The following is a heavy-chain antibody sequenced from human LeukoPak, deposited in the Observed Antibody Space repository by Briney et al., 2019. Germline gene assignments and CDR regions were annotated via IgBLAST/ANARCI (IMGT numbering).Heavy chain of an antibody. J-gene: IGHJ5*02. CDR3: ARGSPLYYDFWSGYYTPNWFDP. CDR1: GYTFTSYD. CDR2: MNPNSGNT. V-gene: IGHV1-8*01. D-gene: IGHD3-3*01. Sequence: ASVKVSCKASGYTFTSYDINWVRQATGQGLEWMGWMNPNSGNTGYAQKFQGRVTMTRNTSISTAYMELSSLRPEDTAVYYCARGSPLYYDFWSGYYTPNWFDPWGQGTLVTVSS.